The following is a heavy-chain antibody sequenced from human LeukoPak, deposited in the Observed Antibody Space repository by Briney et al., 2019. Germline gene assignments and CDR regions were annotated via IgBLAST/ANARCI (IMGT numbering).Heavy chain of an antibody. CDR2: ISYDGSNK. V-gene: IGHV3-30*18. CDR1: GFTFSSYG. Sequence: GRSLRLSCAASGFTFSSYGMHWVRQAPGKGLEWVAVISYDGSNKYYADSVKDRFTISRDNSKNTLYLQMNSLRAEDTAVYYCVKVITMVRGVIKNYYGMDVWGKGTTVTVSS. D-gene: IGHD3-10*01. CDR3: VKVITMVRGVIKNYYGMDV. J-gene: IGHJ6*04.